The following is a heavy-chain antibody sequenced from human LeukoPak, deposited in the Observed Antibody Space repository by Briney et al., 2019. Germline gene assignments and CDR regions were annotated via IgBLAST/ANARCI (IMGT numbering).Heavy chain of an antibody. D-gene: IGHD2-2*01. CDR2: IKQDGSET. CDR1: GFAFSNYW. CDR3: GSTNSFSY. V-gene: IGHV3-7*01. Sequence: GGSLRLSCAASGFAFSNYWMNWVRQASGKGLEWVANIKQDGSETYYVDSVKGRFTISRDNAKNSLYLQMNSLRAEDTALCYCGSTNSFSYWGQGTLVTVSS. J-gene: IGHJ4*02.